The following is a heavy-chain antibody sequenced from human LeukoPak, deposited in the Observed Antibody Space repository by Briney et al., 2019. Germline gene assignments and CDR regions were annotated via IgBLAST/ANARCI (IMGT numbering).Heavy chain of an antibody. CDR1: GGSFSGYY. Sequence: SETLSLTCAVYGGSFSGYYWSWIRQPPGKGLEWIGEINHSGSTNYNPSLKSRVTISVDTSKNQFSLKLSSVTAADTAVYYCARHPSRPLWFGELFYWFDPWGQGTLVTVSS. CDR2: INHSGST. D-gene: IGHD3-10*01. J-gene: IGHJ5*02. V-gene: IGHV4-34*01. CDR3: ARHPSRPLWFGELFYWFDP.